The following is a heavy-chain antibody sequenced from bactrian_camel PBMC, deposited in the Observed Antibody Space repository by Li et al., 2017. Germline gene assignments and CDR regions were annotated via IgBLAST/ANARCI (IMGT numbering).Heavy chain of an antibody. Sequence: HVQLVESGGDSVQAGGSLRLSCAVSGFTVNTYCMGWFRGSEREGVAAVDNDGITSYADSVKGRFTISQDNAKNTVHLQMNSLTPEDTAVYYCATGEALIAGCPISCVPTTGISDIGARAPRSPSP. CDR2: VDNDGIT. D-gene: IGHD6*01. CDR1: GFTVNTYC. V-gene: IGHV3S9*01. CDR3: ATGEALIAGCPISCVPTTGISD. J-gene: IGHJ2*01.